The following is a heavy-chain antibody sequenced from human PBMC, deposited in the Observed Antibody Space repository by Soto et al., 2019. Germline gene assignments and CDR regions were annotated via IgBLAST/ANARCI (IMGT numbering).Heavy chain of an antibody. CDR1: GGSISSSNW. V-gene: IGHV4-4*02. CDR2: IYHSGST. CDR3: ARGGVGWGNYYYVMDV. D-gene: IGHD1-26*01. J-gene: IGHJ6*02. Sequence: SETLSLTCAVSGGSISSSNWWSWVRQPPGKGLEWIGEIYHSGSTNYNPSLKSRVTISVDKSKNQFSLKLSSVTAADTAVYYCARGGVGWGNYYYVMDVWGQGTTVTVSS.